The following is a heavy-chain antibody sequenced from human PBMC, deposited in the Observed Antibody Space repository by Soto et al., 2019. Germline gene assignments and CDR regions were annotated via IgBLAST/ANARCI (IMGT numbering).Heavy chain of an antibody. CDR3: ARDRGPIVGAPTFYYYYGMDV. V-gene: IGHV1-3*01. J-gene: IGHJ6*02. CDR2: LNAGNGNT. CDR1: GYTFTSYA. D-gene: IGHD1-26*01. Sequence: QVQLVQSGAEVKKPGASVKVSCKASGYTFTSYAMHWVRQAPGQRLEWMGWLNAGNGNTTYSHQFQGRVTITRDTSASTAYMELSSLRSEDTAVYYCARDRGPIVGAPTFYYYYGMDVWGQGTTVTVSS.